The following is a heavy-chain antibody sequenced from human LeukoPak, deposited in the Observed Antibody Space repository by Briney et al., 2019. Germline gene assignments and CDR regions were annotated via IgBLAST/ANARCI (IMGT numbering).Heavy chain of an antibody. CDR1: GFPLSGYS. CDR2: IASSTNYI. Sequence: GGSLRLSCTASGFPLSGYSMNWVRQAPGKGLEWVSSIASSTNYIYYADSVKGRFTITSDNARNSLYLQMNSLRAEDTAVYYWVRVGYCSSSTCRNYFDYWGQGTLVTVSS. J-gene: IGHJ4*02. V-gene: IGHV3-21*01. D-gene: IGHD2-2*01. CDR3: VRVGYCSSSTCRNYFDY.